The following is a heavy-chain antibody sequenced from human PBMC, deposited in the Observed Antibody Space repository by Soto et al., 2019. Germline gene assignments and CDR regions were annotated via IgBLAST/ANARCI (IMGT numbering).Heavy chain of an antibody. CDR3: ASTSYFDNSASAY. J-gene: IGHJ4*02. D-gene: IGHD3-22*01. CDR2: IYYSGST. V-gene: IGHV4-30-4*01. CDR1: GGSISSDNYY. Sequence: SETLSLTCTVSGGSISSDNYYWSWIRQPPGKGLEWIGYIYYSGSTYYNPSLKSRVIISIDTSKNQFSLKLSSVTAADTAVYYCASTSYFDNSASAYWGQGTVVTVSS.